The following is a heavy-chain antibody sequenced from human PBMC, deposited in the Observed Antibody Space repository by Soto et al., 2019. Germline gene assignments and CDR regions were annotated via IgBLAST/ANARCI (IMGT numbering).Heavy chain of an antibody. V-gene: IGHV3-21*06. CDR1: GFTFNKYS. J-gene: IGHJ4*02. Sequence: EVRLVESGGGLVKPGGSLRLSCAATGFTFNKYSMNWVRQAPGKGLEWVSSITSKTGDQYYADSVKGRFIISRDNTKNSMSLQMTSLRDEDTAVYYCARDLMPNDRGLGDLAYWGQGTLVTVSS. CDR2: ITSKTGDQ. CDR3: ARDLMPNDRGLGDLAY. D-gene: IGHD3-22*01.